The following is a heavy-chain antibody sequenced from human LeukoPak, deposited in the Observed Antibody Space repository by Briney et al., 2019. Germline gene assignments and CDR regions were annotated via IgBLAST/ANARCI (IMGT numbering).Heavy chain of an antibody. J-gene: IGHJ4*02. Sequence: GGSLRLSCAASGFTFSSYSMNWVRQAPGKGLEWVSSISSSSSYIYYADSVKGRFTISRDNAKNSLYLQMNSLRAEDTAVYYCARERGYSSSWNGVFDYWGQGTLVTVS. CDR1: GFTFSSYS. V-gene: IGHV3-21*01. CDR3: ARERGYSSSWNGVFDY. CDR2: ISSSSSYI. D-gene: IGHD6-13*01.